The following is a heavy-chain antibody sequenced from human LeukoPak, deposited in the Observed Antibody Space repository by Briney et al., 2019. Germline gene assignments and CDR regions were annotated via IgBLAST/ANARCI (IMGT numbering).Heavy chain of an antibody. CDR2: ISADSATT. Sequence: GGSLRHSCAASGFNFGSYSMTRVRQAPGKGLEWVSVISADSATTFYADSVKGRFTISRDNAKNTVFFQMSSLRAEDTALYYCARKSASGNYPLDYWGQGTLVTVSS. D-gene: IGHD3-10*01. CDR1: GFNFGSYS. V-gene: IGHV3-23*01. J-gene: IGHJ4*02. CDR3: ARKSASGNYPLDY.